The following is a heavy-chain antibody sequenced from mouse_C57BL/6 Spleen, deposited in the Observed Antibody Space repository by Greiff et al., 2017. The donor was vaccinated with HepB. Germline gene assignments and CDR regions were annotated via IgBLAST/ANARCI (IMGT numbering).Heavy chain of an antibody. V-gene: IGHV6-3*01. J-gene: IGHJ3*01. CDR2: IRLKSDNYAT. Sequence: DVMLVESGGGLVQPGGSMKLSCVASGFTFSNYWMNWVRQSPEKGLEWVAQIRLKSDNYATHYAESVKGRFTISSDDSKSSVYLQMNNLRAEDTGIYYCTAVANWGGFAYWGQGTLVTVSA. D-gene: IGHD4-1*01. CDR1: GFTFSNYW. CDR3: TAVANWGGFAY.